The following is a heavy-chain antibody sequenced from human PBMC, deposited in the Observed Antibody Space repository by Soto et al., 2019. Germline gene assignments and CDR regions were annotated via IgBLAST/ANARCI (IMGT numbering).Heavy chain of an antibody. J-gene: IGHJ4*02. CDR2: IYYSGST. CDR1: GGSIRSYY. V-gene: IGHV4-59*08. Sequence: SETQSLTRPVSGGSIRSYYWSWIRQPPGKGLEWIGYIYYSGSTNYNPSLKSRVTISVDTSKNQFSLKLSSVTAADTAVYYCGSYSSSWDYFDYWGQGTLVTVSS. CDR3: GSYSSSWDYFDY. D-gene: IGHD6-13*01.